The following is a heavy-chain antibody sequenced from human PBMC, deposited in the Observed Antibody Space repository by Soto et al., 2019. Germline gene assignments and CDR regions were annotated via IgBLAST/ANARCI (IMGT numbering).Heavy chain of an antibody. J-gene: IGHJ4*02. CDR3: ARVTRYSYGYEPHFDY. Sequence: ASVKVSCKASGYTFTSYGISWVRQAPGQGLEWMGWISAYNGNTNYAQKLQGRVTMTTDTSTSTAYMELRSLRSDDTAVYYCARVTRYSYGYEPHFDYWGQGTLVTVSS. V-gene: IGHV1-18*01. CDR1: GYTFTSYG. CDR2: ISAYNGNT. D-gene: IGHD5-18*01.